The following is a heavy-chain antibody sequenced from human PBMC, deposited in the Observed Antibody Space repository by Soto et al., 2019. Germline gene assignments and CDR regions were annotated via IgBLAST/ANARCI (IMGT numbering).Heavy chain of an antibody. CDR1: GDSVSSNSAA. V-gene: IGHV6-1*01. CDR2: TYYRTKWYN. Sequence: SQTLSLTCAISGDSVSSNSAAWNLIMQSPSRGLEWLGRTYYRTKWYNDYAVSVKSRVTINADTSKNQFSLQLNSVTPEDTAVYSCARDWAVGGTTAGMDVWGQGTTVTVSS. D-gene: IGHD1-26*01. J-gene: IGHJ6*02. CDR3: ARDWAVGGTTAGMDV.